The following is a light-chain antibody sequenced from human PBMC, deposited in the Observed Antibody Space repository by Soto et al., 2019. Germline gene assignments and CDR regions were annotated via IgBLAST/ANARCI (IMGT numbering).Light chain of an antibody. CDR1: SSDVGGFNH. J-gene: IGLJ1*01. Sequence: QSALTQPASVSGSPGQSITISCTGTSSDVGGFNHVSWYQQHPGKAPKLMIYEVSNRPSGVSNRFSGSKSGNTASLTISGLQAEDEADYYCTSYTSTSNPFVFGPGTKLTVL. CDR3: TSYTSTSNPFV. V-gene: IGLV2-14*01. CDR2: EVS.